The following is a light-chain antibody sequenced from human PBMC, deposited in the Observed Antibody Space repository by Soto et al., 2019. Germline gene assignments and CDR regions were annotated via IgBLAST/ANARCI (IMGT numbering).Light chain of an antibody. V-gene: IGKV3-11*01. Sequence: EIVLAQSPGSLSLSPGETATLSCRASQTVSSNLVWYQQKPGQAPRLLIYDASNRATGIPARFSGSGSGTAFPLTINSLEPEDFAVYYCQQRYDWPLTFGGGTKVEI. CDR2: DAS. CDR3: QQRYDWPLT. J-gene: IGKJ4*01. CDR1: QTVSSN.